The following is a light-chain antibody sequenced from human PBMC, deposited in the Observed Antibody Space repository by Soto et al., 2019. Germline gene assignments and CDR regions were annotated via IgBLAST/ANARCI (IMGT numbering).Light chain of an antibody. Sequence: DIQMTQSPSSLSASVGDTVTLICRASQDISNYLTWFQQKPVKAPKLLIYAASTLRIGVPSRFSGGESGTEFILTISSLQSEDFATYFYLQSYNFPFTFGPGTRVDMK. J-gene: IGKJ3*01. CDR3: LQSYNFPFT. CDR2: AAS. CDR1: QDISNY. V-gene: IGKV1-39*01.